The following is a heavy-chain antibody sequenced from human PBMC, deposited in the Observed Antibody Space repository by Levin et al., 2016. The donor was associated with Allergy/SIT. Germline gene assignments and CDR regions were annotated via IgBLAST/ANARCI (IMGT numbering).Heavy chain of an antibody. CDR1: GDKFSSYV. D-gene: IGHD1-26*01. Sequence: SVKVSCKASGDKFSSYVINWVRQAPGQGLEWMGGIVPIIGVPKYAQKFQGRVTITADTSTTTVYMELSSLRSEDTAAYYCARGKGFEGAFFDSWGQGTLVTVSS. CDR3: ARGKGFEGAFFDS. V-gene: IGHV1-69*10. J-gene: IGHJ4*02. CDR2: IVPIIGVP.